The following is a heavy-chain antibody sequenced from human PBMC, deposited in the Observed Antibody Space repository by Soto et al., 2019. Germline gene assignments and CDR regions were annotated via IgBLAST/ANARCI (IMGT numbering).Heavy chain of an antibody. CDR1: VGSISSRGYY. CDR3: ARRGSGHFDY. D-gene: IGHD2-15*01. V-gene: IGHV4-31*03. J-gene: IGHJ4*02. CDR2: TYYSGST. Sequence: ALSVTCTVSVGSISSRGYYWSWIRQHPGKGLEWIGYTYYSGSTYYNPSLKSRVTISVDTSKNQFSLKLSSVTAADTAVYYCARRGSGHFDYWGQGTLVPVSS.